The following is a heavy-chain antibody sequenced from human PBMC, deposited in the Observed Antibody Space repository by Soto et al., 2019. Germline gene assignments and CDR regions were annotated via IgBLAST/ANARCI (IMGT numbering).Heavy chain of an antibody. J-gene: IGHJ6*02. V-gene: IGHV4-39*01. CDR2: IDYSGST. CDR1: GGSISGTDYY. CDR3: ARLSLGRAYCYYAMDV. Sequence: SETLSLTCIVAGGSISGTDYYWGWIRQPPGKGLEWIGSIDYSGSTYYNPSLKSRVTISADTSKNQFSLKLNSVTAADTAMYHCARLSLGRAYCYYAMDVWGQGTTVTVSS.